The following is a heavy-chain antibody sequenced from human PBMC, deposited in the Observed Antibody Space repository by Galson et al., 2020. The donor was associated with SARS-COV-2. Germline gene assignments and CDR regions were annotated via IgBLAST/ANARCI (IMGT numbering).Heavy chain of an antibody. Sequence: SETLSLTCTVSGYSISNYYWSWIRQPPGKGLEWIAYLYYSGSTNYNPSLKSRVTISVDTSKRQFSLKLSSVTAADTAVYYCARVRSGGLGHYYLDYWGQGTLVTVSS. V-gene: IGHV4-59*01. CDR3: ARVRSGGLGHYYLDY. D-gene: IGHD2-15*01. CDR2: LYYSGST. CDR1: GYSISNYY. J-gene: IGHJ4*02.